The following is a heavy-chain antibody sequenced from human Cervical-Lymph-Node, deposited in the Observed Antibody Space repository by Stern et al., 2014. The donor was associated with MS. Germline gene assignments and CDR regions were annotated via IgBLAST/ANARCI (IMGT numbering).Heavy chain of an antibody. CDR1: GFSLGTRGVG. Sequence: QIPLKESGPTLVKATQTLTLTCTFSGFSLGTRGVGVGWIRQTPGKAPEWLAIIYWDDDKRYSPSYKNRVTITKDTTKNQVVHAMTNVDAEDTATYFCAHRTSLPVIWASNWFDPWGQGILVTVSS. V-gene: IGHV2-5*02. CDR2: IYWDDDK. CDR3: AHRTSLPVIWASNWFDP. D-gene: IGHD2/OR15-2a*01. J-gene: IGHJ5*02.